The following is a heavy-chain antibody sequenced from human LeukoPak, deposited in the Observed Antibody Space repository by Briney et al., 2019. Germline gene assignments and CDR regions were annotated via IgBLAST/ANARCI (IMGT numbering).Heavy chain of an antibody. CDR1: GFTFSNYA. CDR3: AKGRSGYYPNDAFDI. Sequence: GGFLRLSCVVSGFTFSNYAMSWVRQAPGKGLEWVSAISGSGGSTYYADSVKGRFTISRDNSKNTLYLQMNSLRAEDTAVYYCAKGRSGYYPNDAFDIWGRGTMVTVSS. V-gene: IGHV3-23*01. CDR2: ISGSGGST. D-gene: IGHD3-3*01. J-gene: IGHJ3*02.